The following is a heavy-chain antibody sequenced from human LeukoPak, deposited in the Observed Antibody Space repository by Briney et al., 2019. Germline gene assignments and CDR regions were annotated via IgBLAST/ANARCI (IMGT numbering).Heavy chain of an antibody. CDR2: INPNGGGT. CDR1: EYTFTDYY. Sequence: ASVKVSCKASEYTFTDYYMHWVRQAPGQGLQWMGWINPNGGGTNYEEEFRGRVTMTRDTSLSTAYMDLSSLTSDDTAVYYCAADSSGWSDDSLDIWGQGTMVTVSS. D-gene: IGHD6-19*01. CDR3: AADSSGWSDDSLDI. J-gene: IGHJ3*02. V-gene: IGHV1-2*02.